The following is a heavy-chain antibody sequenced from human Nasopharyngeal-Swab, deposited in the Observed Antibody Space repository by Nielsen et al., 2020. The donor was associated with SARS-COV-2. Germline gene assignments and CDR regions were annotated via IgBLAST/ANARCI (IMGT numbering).Heavy chain of an antibody. CDR1: GGSFSGYY. D-gene: IGHD3-22*01. CDR2: INHSGST. J-gene: IGHJ4*02. V-gene: IGHV4-34*01. Sequence: SETLSLTCAVYGGSFSGYYWSWIRQPPGKGLEWIGEINHSGSTNYNPSLMGRATISGDTSKNQFSLKLTSVTAADTAVYYCARGRSDSSYPLYWGQGSLVTVSS. CDR3: ARGRSDSSYPLY.